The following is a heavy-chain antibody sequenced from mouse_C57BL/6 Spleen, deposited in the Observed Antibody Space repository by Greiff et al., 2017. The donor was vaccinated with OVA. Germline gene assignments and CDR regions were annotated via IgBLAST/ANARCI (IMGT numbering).Heavy chain of an antibody. J-gene: IGHJ3*01. Sequence: QVPLQQPGAELVKPAASVTLSCKASGYTFTSYWITWVKPRPGPGLAWIGDIYPGSGSTNYNEKFKSKATLTVDTSSSTAYMQLSSLTSEDSAVYYCARVGSKPFAYWGQGTLVTVSA. CDR2: IYPGSGST. CDR1: GYTFTSYW. CDR3: ARVGSKPFAY. D-gene: IGHD2-5*01. V-gene: IGHV1-55*01.